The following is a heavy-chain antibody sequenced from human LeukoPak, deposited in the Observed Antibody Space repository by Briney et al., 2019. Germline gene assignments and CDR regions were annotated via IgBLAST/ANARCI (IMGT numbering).Heavy chain of an antibody. J-gene: IGHJ4*02. V-gene: IGHV3-7*01. CDR1: GFTFSSYW. Sequence: GGSLRLSCAASGFTFSSYWMSWVRQAPGKGLEWVANIKQDGSEKYYVDPVKGRFTISRDNAKNSLYLQMNSLRAEDTAVYYCASPLNYDSSGYYDDYWGQGTLVTVSS. D-gene: IGHD3-22*01. CDR2: IKQDGSEK. CDR3: ASPLNYDSSGYYDDY.